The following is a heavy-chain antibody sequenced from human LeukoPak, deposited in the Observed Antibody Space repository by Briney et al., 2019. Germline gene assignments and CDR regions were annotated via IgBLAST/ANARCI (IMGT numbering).Heavy chain of an antibody. CDR1: GYTFTSYG. CDR3: ARQVVVATPNFDY. CDR2: IYPGDSDT. V-gene: IGHV5-51*01. D-gene: IGHD2-21*01. Sequence: GASVKVSCKASGYTFTSYGIGWVRQMPGKGLEWMGIIYPGDSDTRYSPSFQGQVTISADKSISTAYLQWSSLKASDTAMYYCARQVVVATPNFDYWGQGTLVTVSS. J-gene: IGHJ4*02.